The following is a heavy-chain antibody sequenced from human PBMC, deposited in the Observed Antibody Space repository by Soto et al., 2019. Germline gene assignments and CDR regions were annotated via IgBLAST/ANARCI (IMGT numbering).Heavy chain of an antibody. CDR2: IWYDGSNK. Sequence: GVLRLSCAASGFTFSSYGMHWVRQAPGKGLEWVAVIWYDGSNKYYADSVKGRFTISRDNSKNTLYLQMNSLRAEDTAVYYCARGNYYDILTGLSAYYGMDVWGQGTTVTVSS. CDR1: GFTFSSYG. CDR3: ARGNYYDILTGLSAYYGMDV. J-gene: IGHJ6*02. V-gene: IGHV3-33*01. D-gene: IGHD3-9*01.